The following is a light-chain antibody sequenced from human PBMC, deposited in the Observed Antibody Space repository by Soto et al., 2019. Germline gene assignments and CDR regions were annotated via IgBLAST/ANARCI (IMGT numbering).Light chain of an antibody. J-gene: IGKJ5*01. CDR3: HHRGTGIT. CDR2: DTS. V-gene: IGKV3-11*01. CDR1: QSVRSS. Sequence: VVVTHSPTTLSLSPGSTSTLSCGASQSVRSSLAWYQQKPGQAPRLLIYDTSIRATGSPARLSGSGSGTDFTLTISRLAPEDSAVYYCHHRGTGITFGHGTRLEIK.